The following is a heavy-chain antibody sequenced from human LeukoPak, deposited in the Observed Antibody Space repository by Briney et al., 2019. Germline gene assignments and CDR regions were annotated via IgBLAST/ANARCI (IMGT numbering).Heavy chain of an antibody. Sequence: GESLKISCKGSGYSFTSYWIGWVRQMPGKGREWMGIIYPDDSDTRYSPSFQGQVTISADRSITTAYLQWSSLKASDTAMYYCVRHIKNKVYYFDYWGQGTLVTVSS. CDR1: GYSFTSYW. J-gene: IGHJ4*02. V-gene: IGHV5-51*01. CDR3: VRHIKNKVYYFDY. CDR2: IYPDDSDT.